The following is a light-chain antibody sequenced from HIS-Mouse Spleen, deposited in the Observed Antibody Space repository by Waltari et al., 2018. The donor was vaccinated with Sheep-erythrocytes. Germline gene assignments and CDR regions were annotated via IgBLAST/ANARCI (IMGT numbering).Light chain of an antibody. V-gene: IGLV2-11*01. CDR2: DVS. CDR1: SSDVGGYNY. J-gene: IGLJ2*01. Sequence: QSALTQPRSVSGSPGQSVTISCTGTSSDVGGYNYVSWYQQHPGKAPKLMIYDVSKRPAGVPERVSGSNSGNTATLTISGTQAMDEADYYCQAWDSSTEVFGGGTKLTVL. CDR3: QAWDSSTEV.